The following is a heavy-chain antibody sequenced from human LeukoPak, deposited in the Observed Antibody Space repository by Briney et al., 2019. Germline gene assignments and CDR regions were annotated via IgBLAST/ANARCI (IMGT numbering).Heavy chain of an antibody. CDR3: ASRVGNNWYVYYFDY. J-gene: IGHJ4*02. D-gene: IGHD1-1*01. CDR1: GFTFSSYAM. V-gene: IGHV4-4*02. CDR2: IYHSGST. Sequence: GSLRLSCAASGFTFSSYAMSWVRQPPGKGLEWIGEIYHSGSTNYNSSLKSRVTISVDKSKNQFSLKLNSVSAADTAVYYCASRVGNNWYVYYFDYWGQGTLVTVSS.